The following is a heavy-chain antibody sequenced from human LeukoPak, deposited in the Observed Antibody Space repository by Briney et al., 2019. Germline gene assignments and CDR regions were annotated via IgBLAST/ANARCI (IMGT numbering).Heavy chain of an antibody. CDR3: AKDLRVVPAAIEEDY. J-gene: IGHJ4*02. D-gene: IGHD2-2*02. V-gene: IGHV3-30*02. CDR2: IRYDGSNK. CDR1: GFTFSSYG. Sequence: GRSLRLSCAASGFTFSSYGMHWVRQAPGKGLEWVAFIRYDGSNKYYADSVKGRFTISRDNSKNTLYLQMNSLRAEDTAVYYCAKDLRVVPAAIEEDYWGQGTLVTVSS.